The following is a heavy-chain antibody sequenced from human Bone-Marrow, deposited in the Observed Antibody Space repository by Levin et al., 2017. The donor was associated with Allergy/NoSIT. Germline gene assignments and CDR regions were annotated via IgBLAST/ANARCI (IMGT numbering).Heavy chain of an antibody. Sequence: GESLKISCAASGLSFSNYDMNWVRQAPGKGLEWVSSISGGSSRIYYADSVKGRFTISRDNAKNSLYRQMNSLRVEDTAVYYCASWAMFYYDGSDFDYFYYGMDVWGQGTTVTVSS. V-gene: IGHV3-21*06. D-gene: IGHD3-16*01. CDR3: ASWAMFYYDGSDFDYFYYGMDV. J-gene: IGHJ6*02. CDR1: GLSFSNYD. CDR2: ISGGSSRI.